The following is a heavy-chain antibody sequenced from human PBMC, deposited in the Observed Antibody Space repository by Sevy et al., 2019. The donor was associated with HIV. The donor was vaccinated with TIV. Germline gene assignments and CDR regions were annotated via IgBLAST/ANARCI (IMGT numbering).Heavy chain of an antibody. Sequence: GGSLRLSCAASRFTFDDYAMHWVRQAPGTGLEWVSGISWDSGRIDYADSVKGRFTISRDNAKNSLYLQMSSLRADDTALYYCAKDSSRFFDWSYGVDVWGQGTTVTVSS. D-gene: IGHD3-9*01. CDR2: ISWDSGRI. CDR1: RFTFDDYA. J-gene: IGHJ6*02. V-gene: IGHV3-9*01. CDR3: AKDSSRFFDWSYGVDV.